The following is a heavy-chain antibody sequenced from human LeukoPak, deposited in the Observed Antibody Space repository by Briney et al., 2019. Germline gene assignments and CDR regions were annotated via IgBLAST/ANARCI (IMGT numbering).Heavy chain of an antibody. D-gene: IGHD4-17*01. Sequence: GGSLRLSCAASGFTFSSYGMHWVRQAPGKGLEWVAVIWYDGSNKYYADSVKGRFTISRDNSKNTLYLQMNSLRAEDTAVYYWSREFTSVTTQVWFDPWGQGTLVTVSS. CDR3: SREFTSVTTQVWFDP. CDR1: GFTFSSYG. CDR2: IWYDGSNK. J-gene: IGHJ5*02. V-gene: IGHV3-33*01.